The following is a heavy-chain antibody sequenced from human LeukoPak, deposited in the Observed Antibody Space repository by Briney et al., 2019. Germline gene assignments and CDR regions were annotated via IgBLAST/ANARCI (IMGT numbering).Heavy chain of an antibody. J-gene: IGHJ6*02. CDR1: GYTFTSYG. V-gene: IGHV1-18*01. CDR3: ARLGHTVLMVYARGPIGGMDV. Sequence: ASVKVSCKASGYTFTSYGISWVRQAPGQGLEWMGWISAYNGNTNYAQKLQGRVTMITDTSTSTAYMELRSLRSDDTAVYYCARLGHTVLMVYARGPIGGMDVWGQGTTVTVSS. D-gene: IGHD2-8*01. CDR2: ISAYNGNT.